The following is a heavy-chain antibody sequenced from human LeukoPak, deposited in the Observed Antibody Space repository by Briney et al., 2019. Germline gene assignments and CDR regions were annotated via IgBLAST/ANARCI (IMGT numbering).Heavy chain of an antibody. D-gene: IGHD3-10*01. CDR2: ITGSGGST. Sequence: GGSLRLSCAASGFTFANYAMSWVRQAPGKGLEWVSAITGSGGSTYYADSVKGRFTISRDNSKNTLFLQMNSLRAEDTALYYCARDRYYGSENYYYYYHMDVWGTGTTVTVSS. V-gene: IGHV3-23*01. CDR3: ARDRYYGSENYYYYYHMDV. CDR1: GFTFANYA. J-gene: IGHJ6*03.